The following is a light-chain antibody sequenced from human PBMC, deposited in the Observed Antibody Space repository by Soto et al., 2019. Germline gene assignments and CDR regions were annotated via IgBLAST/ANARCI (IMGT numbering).Light chain of an antibody. CDR1: SSDVGGYNY. Sequence: QSALTQPPSASGSPGQSVTISCTGTSSDVGGYNYVSWYQQHPGKAPKLMIYEVSKRPSGVPDRFSGSKSGNTASLTVSGLQAEDEADYYCSSYAGSNNFELLFGGGTKVTVL. CDR2: EVS. J-gene: IGLJ2*01. CDR3: SSYAGSNNFELL. V-gene: IGLV2-8*01.